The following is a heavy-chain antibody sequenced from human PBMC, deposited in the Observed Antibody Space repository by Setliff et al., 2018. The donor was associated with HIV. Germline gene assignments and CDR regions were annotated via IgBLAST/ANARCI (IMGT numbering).Heavy chain of an antibody. CDR1: GYTFTSYY. CDR2: INPSGGST. Sequence: ASVKVSCKESGYTFTSYYMHWVRQAPGQGLEWMGIINPSGGSTSYAQKFQGRVTMTRDTSTSTVYMELSSLRAEDTAIYYCAGKFRPGHGVDVWGQGTTVTVSS. J-gene: IGHJ6*02. V-gene: IGHV1-46*01. D-gene: IGHD3-10*01. CDR3: AGKFRPGHGVDV.